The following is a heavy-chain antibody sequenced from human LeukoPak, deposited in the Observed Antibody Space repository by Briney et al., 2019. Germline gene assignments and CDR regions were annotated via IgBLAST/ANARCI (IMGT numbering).Heavy chain of an antibody. CDR2: ISYSGST. CDR1: GFTFSSYE. Sequence: GSLRLSCAASGFTFSSYEMNWIRQPPGKGLEWIGSISYSGSTNYNPSLESRVTISVDTSKNQISLKLSSVTAADTAIYYCARAPERWYSYGSYTYHYMDVWGRGTTVTVSS. J-gene: IGHJ6*03. CDR3: ARAPERWYSYGSYTYHYMDV. D-gene: IGHD3-10*01. V-gene: IGHV4-59*01.